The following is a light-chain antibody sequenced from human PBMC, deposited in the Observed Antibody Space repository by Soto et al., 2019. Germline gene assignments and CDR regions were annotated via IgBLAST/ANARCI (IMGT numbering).Light chain of an antibody. CDR1: NSDVGDYNY. J-gene: IGLJ1*01. CDR3: SSYTNSNTRV. Sequence: QSALTQPASVSGSPGQSITISCTGTNSDVGDYNYVSWYQQHPGKAPKLIIYEVSNRPSGISDRFSASKSGNTASLTIPGLQAEDEADYYCSSYTNSNTRVFGTGTKVTVL. V-gene: IGLV2-14*01. CDR2: EVS.